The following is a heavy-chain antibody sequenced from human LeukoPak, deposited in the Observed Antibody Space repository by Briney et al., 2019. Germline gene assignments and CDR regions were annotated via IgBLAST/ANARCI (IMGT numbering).Heavy chain of an antibody. CDR2: VYSDGST. V-gene: IGHV4-4*07. D-gene: IGHD1-14*01. J-gene: IGHJ6*03. CDR1: GNSINNYY. Sequence: PSETLSLTCTVSGNSINNYYWSWIRQPAGKGLEWVGRVYSDGSTNYISSLKSRVTISVDTSKNQFSLKLTSVTAADTAMYYCARGGHCEPTHPYYYQFMDVWGKGTTVIISS. CDR3: ARGGHCEPTHPYYYQFMDV.